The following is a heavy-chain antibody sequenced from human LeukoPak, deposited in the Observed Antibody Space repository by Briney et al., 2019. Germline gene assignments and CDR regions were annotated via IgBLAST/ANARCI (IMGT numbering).Heavy chain of an antibody. CDR3: ARGTATGNYFDY. CDR2: INHSGST. J-gene: IGHJ4*02. D-gene: IGHD2-15*01. Sequence: TSSETLSLTCAVYGGSFSGYYWSWIRQPPGKGLEWIGEINHSGSTNYNPSLKSRVTISVDTSKNQFSLKLSSVTAADTAVYYCARGTATGNYFDYWGQGTLVTVSS. CDR1: GGSFSGYY. V-gene: IGHV4-34*01.